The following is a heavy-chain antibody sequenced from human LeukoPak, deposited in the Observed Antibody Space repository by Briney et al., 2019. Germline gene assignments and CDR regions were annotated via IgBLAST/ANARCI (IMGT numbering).Heavy chain of an antibody. Sequence: PGGSLGLSCAASGFTFSSYAMHWVRQAPGKGLEWVAVISYDGSNKYYADSVKGRFTISRDNSKNTLYLQMNSLRAEDTAVYYCARGPNIVVVTAIHDLGYYYYYMDVWGKGTTVTVSS. V-gene: IGHV3-30*04. D-gene: IGHD2-21*02. CDR3: ARGPNIVVVTAIHDLGYYYYYMDV. J-gene: IGHJ6*03. CDR1: GFTFSSYA. CDR2: ISYDGSNK.